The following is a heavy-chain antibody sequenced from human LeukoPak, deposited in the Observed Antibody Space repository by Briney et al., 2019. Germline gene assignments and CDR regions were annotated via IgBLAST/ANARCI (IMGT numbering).Heavy chain of an antibody. CDR3: AQMKFTLPDYYFDY. V-gene: IGHV2-5*01. CDR1: GFSLSTSGVG. Sequence: SGPTLVKPTQTLTLTCTFSGFSLSTSGVGVGWIRQPPGKALEWLALIYWNDDERYSPSLKSRLTITKDTSKNQVVLTMTNMDPVDTATYYCAQMKFTLPDYYFDYWGQGTLVTVSS. CDR2: IYWNDDE. D-gene: IGHD2-2*01. J-gene: IGHJ4*02.